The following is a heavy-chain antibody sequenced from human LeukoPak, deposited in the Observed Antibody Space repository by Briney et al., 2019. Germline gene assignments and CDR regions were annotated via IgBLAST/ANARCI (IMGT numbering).Heavy chain of an antibody. CDR3: ARGVYGSDQQPIYDSSGYYYDY. V-gene: IGHV4-34*01. CDR2: INHSGST. D-gene: IGHD3-22*01. Sequence: SETLSLTCAVYGGSFCGYYWSWIRQPPGKGLEWIGKINHSGSTNYNPSLKSRVTISVDTSKNQFSLKLSSVTAADTAVYYCARGVYGSDQQPIYDSSGYYYDYWGQGTLVTVSS. CDR1: GGSFCGYY. J-gene: IGHJ4*02.